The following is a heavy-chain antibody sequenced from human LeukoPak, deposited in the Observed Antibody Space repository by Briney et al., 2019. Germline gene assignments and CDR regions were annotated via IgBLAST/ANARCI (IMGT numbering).Heavy chain of an antibody. V-gene: IGHV4-61*02. Sequence: SQTLSLTCTVSGGSISSGSYYWSWIRQPAGKGLEWIGRIYTSGSTNYNPSLKSRVTISVDTSKNQFSLKLSSVTAADTAVYYCARERYYYDSSGYYYVLDYWGQGTLVTVSS. CDR2: IYTSGST. CDR1: GGSISSGSYY. D-gene: IGHD3-22*01. J-gene: IGHJ4*02. CDR3: ARERYYYDSSGYYYVLDY.